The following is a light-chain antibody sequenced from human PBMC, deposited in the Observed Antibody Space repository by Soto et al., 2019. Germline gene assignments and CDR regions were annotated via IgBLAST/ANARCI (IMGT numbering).Light chain of an antibody. V-gene: IGLV2-14*01. CDR1: SSNVGNGYDS. J-gene: IGLJ1*01. CDR3: SSYTVSGAPYV. CDR2: AIN. Sequence: QSALTQPASVSGSPGQSITISCTGTSSNVGNGYDSVSCYQQPPGKAPKLMIYAINHRPSGVSSRFSGSKSGTTSSLTISGLQAEDEADYYCSSYTVSGAPYVFGTGTQLTVL.